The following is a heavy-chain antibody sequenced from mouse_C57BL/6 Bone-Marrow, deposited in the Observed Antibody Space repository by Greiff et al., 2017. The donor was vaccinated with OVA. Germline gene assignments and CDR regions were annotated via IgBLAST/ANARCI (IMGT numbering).Heavy chain of an antibody. D-gene: IGHD2-2*01. J-gene: IGHJ1*03. V-gene: IGHV1-61*01. CDR3: ARGLWLRRWYFDV. CDR2: IYPSDSET. Sequence: VQLQQPGAELVRPGSSVKLSCKASGYTFTSYWMDWVKQRPGQGLEWIGNIYPSDSETHYNQKFKDKATLTVDKSSSTAYMQLIILTSEDSAVYYCARGLWLRRWYFDVWGTGTTVTVSS. CDR1: GYTFTSYW.